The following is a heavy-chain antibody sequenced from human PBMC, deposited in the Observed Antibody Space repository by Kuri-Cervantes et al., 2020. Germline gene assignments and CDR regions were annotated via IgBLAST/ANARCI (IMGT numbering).Heavy chain of an antibody. CDR2: IYYSGST. V-gene: IGHV4-31*03. D-gene: IGHD3-22*01. CDR1: GGSISSSSYY. Sequence: SETLSLTCTVSGGSISSSSYYWSWIRQHPGKGLEWIGYIYYSGSTYYNPSLKSRVTISVDTSKNQFSLKLSSVTAADTAVYYCARGGYYYDSSGSLDYWGQGTLVTVSS. CDR3: ARGGYYYDSSGSLDY. J-gene: IGHJ4*02.